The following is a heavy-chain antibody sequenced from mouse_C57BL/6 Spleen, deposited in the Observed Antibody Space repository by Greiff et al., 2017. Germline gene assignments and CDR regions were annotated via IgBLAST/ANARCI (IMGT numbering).Heavy chain of an antibody. J-gene: IGHJ2*01. CDR2: IRNKANGYTT. V-gene: IGHV7-3*01. Sequence: EVKLMESGGGLVQPGGSLSLSCAASGFTFTDYYMSWVRQPPGKALEWLGFIRNKANGYTTEYNASVKGRFTISRDNSQSILYLQMNALRAEDSATYYCARSYYGNYFDYWGQGTTLTVSS. CDR1: GFTFTDYY. CDR3: ARSYYGNYFDY. D-gene: IGHD1-2*01.